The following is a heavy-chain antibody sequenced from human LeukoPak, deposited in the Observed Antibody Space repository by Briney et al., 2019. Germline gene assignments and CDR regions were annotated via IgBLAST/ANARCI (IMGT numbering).Heavy chain of an antibody. V-gene: IGHV3-7*01. CDR3: ARVMVVDDFWSGYYYYYYYMDV. J-gene: IGHJ6*03. D-gene: IGHD3-3*01. CDR2: IKQDGSEK. Sequence: GGSLRLSCAASGFTFSSYWMSWVRQAPGKGLEWVANIKQDGSEKYYVDSVKGRFTISRDNAKNSLYLQMNSLRAEDTAVYYCARVMVVDDFWSGYYYYYYYMDVWGKGTTVTVSS. CDR1: GFTFSSYW.